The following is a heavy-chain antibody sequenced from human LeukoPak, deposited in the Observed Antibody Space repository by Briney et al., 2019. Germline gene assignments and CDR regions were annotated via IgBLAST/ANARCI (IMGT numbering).Heavy chain of an antibody. Sequence: SETLSLTCSVSGASISDYYCNWIRQPPRKGLEWIGCVYNSGITNYNPSLRSRVTISIDTSKNKFSLKLNSVTAADTAVYYGARVRLRSGYSNWGQGTLVTVSS. CDR2: VYNSGIT. CDR3: ARVRLRSGYSN. J-gene: IGHJ4*02. D-gene: IGHD3-3*01. CDR1: GASISDYY. V-gene: IGHV4-59*01.